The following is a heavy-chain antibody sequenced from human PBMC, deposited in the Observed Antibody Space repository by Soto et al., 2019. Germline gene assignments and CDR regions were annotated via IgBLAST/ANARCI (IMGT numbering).Heavy chain of an antibody. Sequence: QVQLVESGGGVVQPGGSLRLSCVASGISFSNSAIHWVRQAPGKGLQWVAVVSYDVSHKYYADSVKGRFTISRDNSENTVSLQMNRLRAEDSAIYYCASQSTGAASDDNYYYYGLDVWGQGTTVTVSS. D-gene: IGHD6-13*01. V-gene: IGHV3-30-3*01. CDR2: VSYDVSHK. J-gene: IGHJ6*02. CDR3: ASQSTGAASDDNYYYYGLDV. CDR1: GISFSNSA.